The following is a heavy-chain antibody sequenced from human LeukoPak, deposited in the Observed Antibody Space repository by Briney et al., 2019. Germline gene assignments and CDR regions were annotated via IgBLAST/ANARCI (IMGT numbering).Heavy chain of an antibody. CDR3: ARHPGGFLEWFTWFDP. CDR1: GGSISSSSYY. V-gene: IGHV4-39*01. CDR2: IYYRGST. D-gene: IGHD3-3*01. J-gene: IGHJ5*02. Sequence: SETLSLTCTVSGGSISSSSYYWGWIRQPPGKGLEWIGCIYYRGSTYYHPSLKARVPISVDTPKNQFSLKLSSVTAADTAVYYCARHPGGFLEWFTWFDPWGQGTLVTVSS.